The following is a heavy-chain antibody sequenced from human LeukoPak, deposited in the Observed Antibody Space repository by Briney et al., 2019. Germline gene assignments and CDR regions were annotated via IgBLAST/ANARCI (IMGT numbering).Heavy chain of an antibody. V-gene: IGHV3-21*01. CDR2: ISSSSSYI. J-gene: IGHJ6*02. CDR1: GFTFSSYS. Sequence: GGSLRLSCAASGFTFSSYSMNWVRQAPGKGLELVSSISSSSSYIYYADSVKGRFTISRDNAKNSLYLQMNSLRAEDTAVYYCARRPILWFGELLSESYYYYGMDVWGRGTTVTVSS. D-gene: IGHD3-10*01. CDR3: ARRPILWFGELLSESYYYYGMDV.